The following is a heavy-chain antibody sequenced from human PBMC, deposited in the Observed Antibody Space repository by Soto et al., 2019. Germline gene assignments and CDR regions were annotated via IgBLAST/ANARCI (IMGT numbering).Heavy chain of an antibody. D-gene: IGHD3-10*01. CDR3: ARDRGSGSYYPYYYYAMDV. J-gene: IGHJ6*02. CDR1: GGSISSSSYY. CDR2: IYYSGTT. V-gene: IGHV4-39*07. Sequence: PSETLSLTCTVSGGSISSSSYYWGWIRQPPGKGLEWIGSIYYSGTTYYNPSLKSRVTISVDTSKNQFSLRLRSVTAADTAVYFCARDRGSGSYYPYYYYAMDVWGQGTTVTVSS.